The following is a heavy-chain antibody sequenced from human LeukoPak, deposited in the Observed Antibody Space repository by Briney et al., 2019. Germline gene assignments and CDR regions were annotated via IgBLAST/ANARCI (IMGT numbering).Heavy chain of an antibody. CDR3: AKRKFDY. Sequence: GGSLRLSCAASGFTFSSYGMHWVRQAPGKELEWVAVISYDGSNKYYADSVKGRFTISRDNSKNTLYLQMNSLRAEDTAVYYCAKRKFDYWGQGTLVTVSS. CDR1: GFTFSSYG. CDR2: ISYDGSNK. J-gene: IGHJ4*02. V-gene: IGHV3-30*18.